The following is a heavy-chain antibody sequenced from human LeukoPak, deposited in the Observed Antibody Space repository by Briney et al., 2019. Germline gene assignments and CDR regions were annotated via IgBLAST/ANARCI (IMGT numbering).Heavy chain of an antibody. J-gene: IGHJ6*03. CDR1: GFTFSSYE. CDR2: ISSSGSTI. CDR3: ASQPTYYDFSAYYYYMDV. Sequence: GGSLRLSCAAPGFTFSSYEMNWVRQAPGKGLEWVSYISSSGSTIYYADSVKGRFTISRDNAKNSLYLQMNSLRAGDTAVYYCASQPTYYDFSAYYYYMDVWGKGTTVTVSS. D-gene: IGHD3-3*01. V-gene: IGHV3-48*03.